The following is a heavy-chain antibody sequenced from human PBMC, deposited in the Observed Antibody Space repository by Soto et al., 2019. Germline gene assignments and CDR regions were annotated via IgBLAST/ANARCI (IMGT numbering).Heavy chain of an antibody. J-gene: IGHJ3*02. CDR1: GFTFTSYA. V-gene: IGHV3-23*01. CDR2: ISGSGDST. CDR3: DTLIPAVTEWKAFDI. D-gene: IGHD2-21*02. Sequence: GGSMRLSCAASGFTFTSYAMAWVRQAPGKGLEWVSAISGSGDSTYYADSVKGRFTISRDNSKNTLFLQMISLRAEDTAVYYCDTLIPAVTEWKAFDIWGQGTMVNVSS.